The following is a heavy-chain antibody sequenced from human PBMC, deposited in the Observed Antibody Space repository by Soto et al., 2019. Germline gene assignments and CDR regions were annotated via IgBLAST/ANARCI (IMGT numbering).Heavy chain of an antibody. CDR2: MSHSGGT. J-gene: IGHJ3*02. CDR1: GGSVNSGNYY. CDR3: ARVERGTATTVVDAFDI. D-gene: IGHD1-1*01. V-gene: IGHV4-34*01. Sequence: QVQLQQWGAGLLKPSETLSLTCAVFGGSVNSGNYYWSWIRQPPGKGLEWIGEMSHSGGTHFNPSLKSRGTISGDTSKNQFSLKMSSVTAADTALDYCARVERGTATTVVDAFDIWGPGTMVTVSS.